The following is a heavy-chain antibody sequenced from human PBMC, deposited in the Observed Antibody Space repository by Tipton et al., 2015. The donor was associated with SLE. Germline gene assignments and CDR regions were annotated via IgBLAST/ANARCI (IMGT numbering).Heavy chain of an antibody. Sequence: QVQLVQSGPEVKKPGASVKVSCKASGYTFTGYYMHWVRQAPGQGLEWMGRINPNSGGTNYAQKFQGRVTMTRDTSISTAYMELSRLRSDDTAVYYCARDPLYSSSPPFDYWGQGTLVTVSS. J-gene: IGHJ4*02. CDR3: ARDPLYSSSPPFDY. CDR2: INPNSGGT. V-gene: IGHV1-2*06. CDR1: GYTFTGYY. D-gene: IGHD6-6*01.